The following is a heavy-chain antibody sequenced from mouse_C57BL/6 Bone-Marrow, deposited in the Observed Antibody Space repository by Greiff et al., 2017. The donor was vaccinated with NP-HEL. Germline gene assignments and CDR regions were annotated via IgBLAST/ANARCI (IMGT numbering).Heavy chain of an antibody. J-gene: IGHJ4*01. CDR1: GFTFTDYY. D-gene: IGHD2-4*01. CDR2: IRNKANGYTT. Sequence: EVKLMESGGGLVQPGGSLSLSCAASGFTFTDYYMRWVRQPPGKALEWLVFIRNKANGYTTESSASVKGRFTISRDTSPSILYLHLNALRAEDSSTYYCARSIYYDYADDPFYAMDYWGQGTSVTVSS. CDR3: ARSIYYDYADDPFYAMDY. V-gene: IGHV7-3*01.